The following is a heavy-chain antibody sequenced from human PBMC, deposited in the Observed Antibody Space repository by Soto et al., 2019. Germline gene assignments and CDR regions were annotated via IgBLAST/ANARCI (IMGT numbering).Heavy chain of an antibody. D-gene: IGHD6-13*01. CDR1: GFTFSSYS. V-gene: IGHV3-48*02. CDR3: ARDRVYSSSWYGGVYYYYGMDV. Sequence: EVQLVESGGGLVQPGGSLRLSCAASGFTFSSYSMNWVRQAPGKGLEGVSYISSSSSTIYYADSVKGRFTISRDNAKNSLYLQMNSLRDEDTAVYYCARDRVYSSSWYGGVYYYYGMDVWGQGTTVTVSS. J-gene: IGHJ6*02. CDR2: ISSSSSTI.